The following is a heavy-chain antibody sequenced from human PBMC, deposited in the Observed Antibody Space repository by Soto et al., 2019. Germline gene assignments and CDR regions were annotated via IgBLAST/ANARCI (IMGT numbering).Heavy chain of an antibody. D-gene: IGHD6-6*01. J-gene: IGHJ3*02. Sequence: TVSGGSISSSSYYWGWIRQPPGKGLEWIGSIYYSGSTYYNPSLKSRVTISVDTSKNQFSLKLSSVTAADTAVYYCARFGIAARPDDNDAFDIWGQGTMVTVSS. V-gene: IGHV4-39*01. CDR1: GGSISSSSYY. CDR2: IYYSGST. CDR3: ARFGIAARPDDNDAFDI.